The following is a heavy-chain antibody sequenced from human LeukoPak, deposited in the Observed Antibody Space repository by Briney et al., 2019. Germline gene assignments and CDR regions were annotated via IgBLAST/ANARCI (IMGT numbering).Heavy chain of an antibody. Sequence: PSETLSLTCAVSGGSISSGGYSWSWIRQPPGKGLEWIGYIYYSGSTYYNPSLKSRVIISVDTSKNQFSLKLSSVTAADTAVYYCARETHYYGESGFDFWGQGTLVTVSS. V-gene: IGHV4-30-4*07. D-gene: IGHD3-10*01. CDR1: GGSISSGGYS. CDR3: ARETHYYGESGFDF. J-gene: IGHJ4*02. CDR2: IYYSGST.